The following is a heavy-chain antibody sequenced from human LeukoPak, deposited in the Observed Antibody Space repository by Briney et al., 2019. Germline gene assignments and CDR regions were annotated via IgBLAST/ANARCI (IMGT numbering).Heavy chain of an antibody. Sequence: ASVKVSCKASGYTFTNYGITWVRQAPGQGLEWMGWISAYNGNTNYAQKLQGRVTVTTDTSTSTAYMELRSLRSDDTAVYYCARESAQLGAADDYWGQGTLVTVSS. CDR1: GYTFTNYG. CDR2: ISAYNGNT. V-gene: IGHV1-18*01. D-gene: IGHD1-26*01. J-gene: IGHJ4*02. CDR3: ARESAQLGAADDY.